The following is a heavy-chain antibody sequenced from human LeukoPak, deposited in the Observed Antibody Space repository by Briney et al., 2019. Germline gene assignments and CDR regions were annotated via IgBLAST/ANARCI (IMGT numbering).Heavy chain of an antibody. Sequence: GGSLRHSCAASGFTFRDYWMSWVRQAPGNGLEWVAKINLDGSEKYYVDSVKGRFTISRDNAKNSLYLQMNSLRAEDTAVYYCARKATIIDYWVQGTLVTVSS. CDR1: GFTFRDYW. CDR2: INLDGSEK. V-gene: IGHV3-7*04. D-gene: IGHD5-12*01. J-gene: IGHJ4*02. CDR3: ARKATIIDY.